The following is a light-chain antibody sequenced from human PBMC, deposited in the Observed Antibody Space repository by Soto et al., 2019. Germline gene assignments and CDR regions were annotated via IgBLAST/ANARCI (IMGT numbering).Light chain of an antibody. J-gene: IGKJ1*01. CDR2: GAS. V-gene: IGKV3-20*01. CDR3: QNHGTT. CDR1: QSVTSSY. Sequence: EIVLTQSPGTLSLSPGERATLSCRASQSVTSSYFAWYQQKPGQAPRLLIYGASSRATGIPDRFSGGGSGTDFTLTISRLEPEDSAVYYCQNHGTTFGQGTK.